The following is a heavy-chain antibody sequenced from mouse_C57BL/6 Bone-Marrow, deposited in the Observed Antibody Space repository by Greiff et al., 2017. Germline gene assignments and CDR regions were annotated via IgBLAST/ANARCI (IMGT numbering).Heavy chain of an antibody. J-gene: IGHJ2*01. CDR2: IDPSDSYT. V-gene: IGHV1-69*01. CDR1: GYTFTSYW. CDR3: ARGRGGYFDY. Sequence: QVQLQQPGAELVMPGASVKLSCKASGYTFTSYWMHWVKQRPGQGLEWIGEIDPSDSYTNYNQKFKGKSTVTVDKSSSTAYMQLSSLTSEDSAVYYCARGRGGYFDYWGQGTTLTVSS.